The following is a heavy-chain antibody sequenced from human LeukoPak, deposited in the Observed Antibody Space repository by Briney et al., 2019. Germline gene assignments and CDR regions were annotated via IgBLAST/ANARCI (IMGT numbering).Heavy chain of an antibody. CDR2: INWNGGST. CDR1: GFTFDDYG. CDR3: AKDINGYSYGYWFDP. J-gene: IGHJ5*02. V-gene: IGHV3-20*04. D-gene: IGHD5-18*01. Sequence: GGSLRLSCAASGFTFDDYGMNWVRQAPGKGLEWVSGINWNGGSTGYADSVKGRFTISRDNAKNTLYLQMNSLRAEDTAVYYCAKDINGYSYGYWFDPWGQGTLVTVSS.